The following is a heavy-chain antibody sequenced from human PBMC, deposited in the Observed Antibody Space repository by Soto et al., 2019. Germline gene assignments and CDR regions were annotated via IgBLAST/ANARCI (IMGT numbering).Heavy chain of an antibody. Sequence: SVKVSCKASGGTFISYAISLVRQAPGQGLEWMGGIIPIFGTANYAQKFQGRVTITADESTSTAYMELSSLRSEDTAVYYCARFQHLRYYYDSSGDATFDPWGQGTLVTVSS. CDR3: ARFQHLRYYYDSSGDATFDP. V-gene: IGHV1-69*13. CDR1: GGTFISYA. J-gene: IGHJ5*02. CDR2: IIPIFGTA. D-gene: IGHD3-22*01.